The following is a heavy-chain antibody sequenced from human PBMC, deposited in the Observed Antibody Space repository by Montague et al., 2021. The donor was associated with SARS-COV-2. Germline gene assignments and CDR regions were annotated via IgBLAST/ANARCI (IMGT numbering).Heavy chain of an antibody. Sequence: TLSLTCTGSRGSISGGGSISSGVYYWNWIRQHPVKGLEWIGYIYYSGSTSYNPSLKSRVTISVDTSKNQFSLKLSSVTAADTAVYYCARDLGHRYVAGWFDPWGQGTLVTVSS. V-gene: IGHV4-31*03. CDR3: ARDLGHRYVAGWFDP. CDR2: IYYSGST. CDR1: RGSISGGGSISSGVYY. J-gene: IGHJ5*02. D-gene: IGHD5-18*01.